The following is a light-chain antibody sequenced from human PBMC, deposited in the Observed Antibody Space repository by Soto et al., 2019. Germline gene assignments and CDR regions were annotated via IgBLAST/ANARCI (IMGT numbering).Light chain of an antibody. Sequence: QSALTQPASVSGSPGQSITISCTGTSSDVGGYNYVSWYQQHPGKAPKLMIYDVSNRPSGVSNRFSGSKSGNTASLPISGLQAEDEADYYCSSYTSSSTPHVVFGGGTKLTVL. V-gene: IGLV2-14*01. CDR2: DVS. J-gene: IGLJ2*01. CDR3: SSYTSSSTPHVV. CDR1: SSDVGGYNY.